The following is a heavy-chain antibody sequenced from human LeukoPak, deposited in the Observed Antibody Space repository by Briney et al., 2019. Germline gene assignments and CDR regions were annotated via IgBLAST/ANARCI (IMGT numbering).Heavy chain of an antibody. CDR3: ARVLRYCSGGNCYSGGLGYMDV. D-gene: IGHD2-15*01. CDR1: GFTFSSYA. V-gene: IGHV3-23*01. J-gene: IGHJ6*03. Sequence: GGSLRLSCAASGFTFSSYAMTWVRQPPGKGLEWVSAINDRGDHTYYTDSVRGRFAISRDHSKSTLYLQMNSLRAEDTAVYYCARVLRYCSGGNCYSGGLGYMDVWGKGTTVTISS. CDR2: INDRGDHT.